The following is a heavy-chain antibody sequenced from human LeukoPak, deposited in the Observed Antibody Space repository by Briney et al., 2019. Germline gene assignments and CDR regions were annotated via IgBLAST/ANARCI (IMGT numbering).Heavy chain of an antibody. V-gene: IGHV3-23*01. D-gene: IGHD6-19*01. CDR2: ISGSGANT. CDR3: AKESPAVAGTSNWFDP. CDR1: GFTFSSYA. J-gene: IGHJ5*02. Sequence: PGGSLRLSCAASGFTFSSYAMSWVRQAPGKGLEWVSAISGSGANTYYADSVKGRFTISRDNSKTTMYLQMNSLRAEDTAVYYCAKESPAVAGTSNWFDPWGQGTLVTVSS.